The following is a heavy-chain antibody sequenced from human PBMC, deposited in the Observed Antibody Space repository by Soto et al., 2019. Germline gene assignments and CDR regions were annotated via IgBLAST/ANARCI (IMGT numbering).Heavy chain of an antibody. CDR1: GGSISSSTYY. Sequence: SETLSLTCTDSGGSISSSTYYWGWIRQPPGKGLEWIGNIYSSGSTYYNPSLKSRVTISIDTSKNQFSLKLRSVTAADTAVYYCARRIGYCSGGSCTPYYFDYWGQGTLVTVSS. V-gene: IGHV4-39*01. CDR3: ARRIGYCSGGSCTPYYFDY. J-gene: IGHJ4*02. CDR2: IYSSGST. D-gene: IGHD2-15*01.